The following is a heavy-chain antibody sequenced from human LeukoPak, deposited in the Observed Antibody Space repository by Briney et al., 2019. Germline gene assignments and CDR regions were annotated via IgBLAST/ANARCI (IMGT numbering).Heavy chain of an antibody. J-gene: IGHJ4*02. CDR3: ARGSGSYYMLFDY. CDR1: GGSFSGYY. V-gene: IGHV4-34*01. CDR2: INHSGST. D-gene: IGHD1-26*01. Sequence: SETLSLTCAVYGGSFSGYYWSWIRQPPGKGLEWIGEINHSGSTNYNPSLKSRVTISVDTSKNQFSLKLSSVTAADTAVYYCARGSGSYYMLFDYWGQGTLVTVSS.